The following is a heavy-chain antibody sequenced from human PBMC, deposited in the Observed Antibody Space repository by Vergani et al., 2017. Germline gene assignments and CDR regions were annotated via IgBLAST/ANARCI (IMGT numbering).Heavy chain of an antibody. Sequence: EVQLVQSGAEVKKPGESLKISCQISGYSFTNYWIGWVRQMPGKGLEWMGIIHPADSDTRYSPSFQGQVTISVDQSISTAYLQRSSLRASDSAMYYCARLXGRDSSGSKYFDYWGQGTLVTVSS. J-gene: IGHJ4*02. CDR1: GYSFTNYW. CDR2: IHPADSDT. D-gene: IGHD3-22*01. V-gene: IGHV5-51*01. CDR3: ARLXGRDSSGSKYFDY.